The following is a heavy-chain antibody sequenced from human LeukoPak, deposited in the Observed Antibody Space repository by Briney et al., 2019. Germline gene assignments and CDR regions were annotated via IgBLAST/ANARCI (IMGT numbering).Heavy chain of an antibody. V-gene: IGHV3-23*01. CDR1: GFTFSGSV. CDR3: AKRGLAPAAQKSYYFDY. D-gene: IGHD6-13*01. J-gene: IGHJ4*02. Sequence: GGSLRLSCAGSGFTFSGSVMSWVRQAPGKGLEWVSSVTGTGGSTYYADSVKGRFTISRDNSRSTMYLQLTSLRAEDTAVYYCAKRGLAPAAQKSYYFDYWGQGTLVTVSS. CDR2: VTGTGGST.